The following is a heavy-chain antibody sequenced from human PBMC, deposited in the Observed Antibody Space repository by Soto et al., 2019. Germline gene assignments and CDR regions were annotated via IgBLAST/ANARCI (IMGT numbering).Heavy chain of an antibody. J-gene: IGHJ6*02. CDR1: GGSFSGYY. D-gene: IGHD1-26*01. Sequence: SETLSLTCAVYGGSFSGYYWSWIRQPPGKGLEWIGEINHSGSTNYNPSLKSRVTISVDTSKNQFSLKLSSVTAADTAVYYCARGRSGSYYYYYGMDVWGQGTTVTVSS. CDR2: INHSGST. CDR3: ARGRSGSYYYYYGMDV. V-gene: IGHV4-34*01.